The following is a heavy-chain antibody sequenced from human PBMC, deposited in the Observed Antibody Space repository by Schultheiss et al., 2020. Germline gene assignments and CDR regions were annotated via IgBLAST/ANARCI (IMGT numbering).Heavy chain of an antibody. J-gene: IGHJ4*02. CDR1: GGTFSSYA. CDR2: INPNSGNT. V-gene: IGHV1-8*02. D-gene: IGHD4-17*01. Sequence: ASVKVSCKASGGTFSSYAISWVRQAPGQGLEWMGWINPNSGNTGYAQKFQGRVTMTRNTSISTAYMELSSLRSDDTAVYYCARETNGDYYGDHDYWGQGTLVTVSS. CDR3: ARETNGDYYGDHDY.